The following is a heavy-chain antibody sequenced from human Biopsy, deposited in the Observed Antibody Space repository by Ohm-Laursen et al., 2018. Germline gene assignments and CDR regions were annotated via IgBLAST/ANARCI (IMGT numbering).Heavy chain of an antibody. Sequence: SQTLSLTCTVSGGSFTVHYWTWIRQPPGKGLVWIGHISHTGYTSYKSSLKSRVTISLDTSRKHFSLRLTSLAAADTAVYYCARGSNEYGGLYFPHWGQGTLVTVSS. CDR1: GGSFTVHY. CDR3: ARGSNEYGGLYFPH. D-gene: IGHD4-23*01. J-gene: IGHJ1*01. CDR2: ISHTGYT. V-gene: IGHV4-59*11.